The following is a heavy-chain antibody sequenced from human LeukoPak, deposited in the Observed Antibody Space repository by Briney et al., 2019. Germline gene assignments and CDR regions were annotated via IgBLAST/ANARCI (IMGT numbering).Heavy chain of an antibody. CDR2: INPNSGGT. Sequence: GSVQVSCKASGYTFTGYYMHWVRQAPGQGLEWMGWINPNSGGTNYAQKFQGRVTMTRDTSISTAYMELSRLRSDDTAVYYCARGGPAYYDFWSGYYSFDYWGQGTLVTVSS. J-gene: IGHJ4*02. CDR1: GYTFTGYY. V-gene: IGHV1-2*02. CDR3: ARGGPAYYDFWSGYYSFDY. D-gene: IGHD3-3*01.